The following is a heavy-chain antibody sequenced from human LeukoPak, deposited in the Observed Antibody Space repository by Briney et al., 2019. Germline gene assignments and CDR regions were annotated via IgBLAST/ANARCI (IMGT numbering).Heavy chain of an antibody. D-gene: IGHD3-22*01. CDR2: MNPNSGNT. J-gene: IGHJ6*04. V-gene: IGHV1-8*01. CDR3: ARGLMIVVPMDV. Sequence: PGASVKVSCKASGYTFTSYDINWVRQATGQGLEWMGWMNPNSGNTGYAQKFQGRVTMTRNTSISTAYMELGSLRSEDTAVYYCARGLMIVVPMDVWGKGTTVTVSS. CDR1: GYTFTSYD.